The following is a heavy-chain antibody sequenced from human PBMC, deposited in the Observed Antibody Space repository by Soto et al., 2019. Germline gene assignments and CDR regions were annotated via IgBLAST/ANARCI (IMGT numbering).Heavy chain of an antibody. V-gene: IGHV4-34*01. D-gene: IGHD3-22*01. CDR3: ARPGGSSYLRGYYYYGMDV. J-gene: IGHJ6*02. CDR2: INHSGST. Sequence: SETLSLTCAVYGGSFSGYYWSWIRQPPGKGLEWIGEINHSGSTNYNPSLKSRVTISVDTSKNQFSLKLSSVTAADTAVYYCARPGGSSYLRGYYYYGMDVWGQGTTVTVSS. CDR1: GGSFSGYY.